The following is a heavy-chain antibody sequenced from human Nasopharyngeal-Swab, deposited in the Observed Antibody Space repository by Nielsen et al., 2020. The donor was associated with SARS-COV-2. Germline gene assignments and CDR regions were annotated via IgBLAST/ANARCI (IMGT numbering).Heavy chain of an antibody. CDR2: INSDGSST. V-gene: IGHV3-74*01. D-gene: IGHD3-3*01. J-gene: IGHJ4*02. CDR1: GFTFSSYW. CDR3: AKDKNDFWSGQFDY. Sequence: GESLKISCAASGFTFSSYWMHWVRQAPGKGLVWVSRINSDGSSTNYADSVKGRFTISRDNSKNTLYLQMNSLRAEDTAVYYCAKDKNDFWSGQFDYWGQGTLVTVSS.